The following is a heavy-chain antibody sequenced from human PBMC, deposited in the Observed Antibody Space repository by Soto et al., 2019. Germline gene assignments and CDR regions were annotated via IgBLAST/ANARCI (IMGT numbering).Heavy chain of an antibody. D-gene: IGHD6-19*01. CDR3: ASPSSPRAVAGNYYYYRMNV. J-gene: IGHJ6*02. Sequence: SETLSLTCTVSGGSISSSSYYWGWIRQPPGKGLEWIGSIYYSGSTYYNPSLKSRVTISVDTSKNQFSLKLSSATAADTAVYYCASPSSPRAVAGNYYYYRMNVCGQGTTVTVSS. CDR1: GGSISSSSYY. CDR2: IYYSGST. V-gene: IGHV4-39*01.